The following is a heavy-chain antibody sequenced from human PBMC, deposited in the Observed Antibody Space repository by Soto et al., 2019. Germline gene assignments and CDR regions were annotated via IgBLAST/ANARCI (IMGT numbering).Heavy chain of an antibody. D-gene: IGHD2-15*01. J-gene: IGHJ5*02. CDR2: IYYSGST. CDR3: ARVVAATLWFDP. Sequence: SETLSLTCTVSGGSISSGDYYWSWIRQPPGKGLEWIGYIYYSGSTYYNPSLKSRVTISVDTSKNQFSLKLSSVTAEDTAVYYCARVVAATLWFDPWGQGTLVTVSS. V-gene: IGHV4-30-4*01. CDR1: GGSISSGDYY.